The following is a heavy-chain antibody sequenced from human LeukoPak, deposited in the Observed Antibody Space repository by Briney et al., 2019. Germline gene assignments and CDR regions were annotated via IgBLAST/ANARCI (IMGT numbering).Heavy chain of an antibody. CDR1: GITLSNYG. CDR2: ISDSGGRT. D-gene: IGHD3-22*01. Sequence: GGSLRLSCAVSGITLSNYGMSWVRQAPGKGLDWVAGISDSGGRTNYADSVKGQFTISRDNPKNTLYLQMNSLRAEDTAVYFCAKRGVVIRVILVGFHKEAYYFDSWGQGALVTVSS. CDR3: AKRGVVIRVILVGFHKEAYYFDS. V-gene: IGHV3-23*01. J-gene: IGHJ4*02.